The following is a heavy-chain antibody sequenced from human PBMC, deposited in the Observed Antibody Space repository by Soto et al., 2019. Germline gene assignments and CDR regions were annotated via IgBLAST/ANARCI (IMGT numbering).Heavy chain of an antibody. D-gene: IGHD3-10*01. V-gene: IGHV4-59*01. CDR2: IYYSGST. J-gene: IGHJ6*02. CDR3: AREIWFGDHYYYGMDV. CDR1: GGSISSYY. Sequence: SETLSLTCTVSGGSISSYYWSWIRQPPGKGLEWIGYIYYSGSTNYNPSLKSRVTISVDTSKNQFSLKLSSVTAADTAVYYCAREIWFGDHYYYGMDVWGQGTTVTVSS.